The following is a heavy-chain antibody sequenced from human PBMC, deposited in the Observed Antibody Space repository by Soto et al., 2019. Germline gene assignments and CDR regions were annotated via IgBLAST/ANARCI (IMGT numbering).Heavy chain of an antibody. CDR2: IYYSGST. V-gene: IGHV4-30-4*01. CDR3: AREMVYAQKYYFDY. D-gene: IGHD2-8*01. J-gene: IGHJ4*02. Sequence: PSETLSLTCTVSGGSISSGDYYWSWIRQHPGKGLEWIGYIYYSGSTYYNPSLKSRVTISVDTSKNQFSLKLSSVTAADTAVYYCAREMVYAQKYYFDYWGQGTLVTVSS. CDR1: GGSISSGDYY.